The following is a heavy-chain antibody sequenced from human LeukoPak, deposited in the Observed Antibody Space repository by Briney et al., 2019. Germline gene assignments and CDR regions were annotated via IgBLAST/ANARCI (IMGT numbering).Heavy chain of an antibody. CDR3: ARVPAAEIL. V-gene: IGHV4-59*01. CDR2: IYNNGTT. CDR1: GGSISGYY. J-gene: IGHJ4*02. Sequence: PSETLSLTCTVSGGSISGYYWSWIRQPPGKGLEWIGYIYNNGTTNYNPSLKSRVTISVDMSKNQISLKLNSVTAADTAVYYCARVPAAEILWGQGTLVTVSS. D-gene: IGHD6-13*01.